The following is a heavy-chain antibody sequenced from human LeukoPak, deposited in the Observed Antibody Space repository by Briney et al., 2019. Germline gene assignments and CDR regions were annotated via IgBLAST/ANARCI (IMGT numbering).Heavy chain of an antibody. CDR1: RFQFSSYA. D-gene: IGHD3-10*01. V-gene: IGHV3-23*01. CDR2: ISGSGGST. J-gene: IGHJ4*02. Sequence: GGSLRLSCVASRFQFSSYAMSWVRQAPGKGLEWVSVISGSGGSTYYADSVKGRFTISRDNSKNTLYLQMNSLKTEDTAVYYCTTATGSGSYYMGFDYWGQGTLVTVSS. CDR3: TTATGSGSYYMGFDY.